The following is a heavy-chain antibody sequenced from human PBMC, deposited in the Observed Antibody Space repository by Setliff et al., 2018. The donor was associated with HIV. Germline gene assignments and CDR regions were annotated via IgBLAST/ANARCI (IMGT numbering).Heavy chain of an antibody. CDR2: IYYSGVT. V-gene: IGHV4-59*01. Sequence: SETLSLTCTVSGGSITGYYWSWIRQPPGKGLEWLGYIYYSGVTHYNPSLKSRVTISVDTSKNQFSLRLTSLTAADTAVYYCTRDVVIGGDYISDYWGEGRLVTVSS. J-gene: IGHJ4*02. CDR1: GGSITGYY. CDR3: TRDVVIGGDYISDY. D-gene: IGHD4-17*01.